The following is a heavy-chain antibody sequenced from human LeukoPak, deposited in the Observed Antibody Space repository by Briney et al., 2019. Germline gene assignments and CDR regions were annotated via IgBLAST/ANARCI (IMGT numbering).Heavy chain of an antibody. CDR1: GFTFSTYA. D-gene: IGHD2-15*01. CDR3: AKDRVVARPNWFDP. V-gene: IGHV3-30*09. J-gene: IGHJ5*02. Sequence: GGSLRLSCAASGFTFSTYAMHWVRQAPGKGLEWVAVISSDGVKKYYADSVKGRFAVSRDNSKNTLYLQMNSLRAEDTAVYYCAKDRVVARPNWFDPWGQGTLVTVSS. CDR2: ISSDGVKK.